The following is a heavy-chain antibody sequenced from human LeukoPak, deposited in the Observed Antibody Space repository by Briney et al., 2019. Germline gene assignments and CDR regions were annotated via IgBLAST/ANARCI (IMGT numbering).Heavy chain of an antibody. CDR2: INHSGST. CDR1: GGSISGYY. J-gene: IGHJ3*02. CDR3: ARGVLRFLEWLLHPHAFDI. V-gene: IGHV4-34*01. Sequence: PSETLSLNCTVSGGSISGYYWSWIRQPPGKGLEWIGEINHSGSTNYNPSLKSRVTISVDTSKNQFSLKLSSVTAADTAVYYCARGVLRFLEWLLHPHAFDIWGQGTMVTVSS. D-gene: IGHD3-3*01.